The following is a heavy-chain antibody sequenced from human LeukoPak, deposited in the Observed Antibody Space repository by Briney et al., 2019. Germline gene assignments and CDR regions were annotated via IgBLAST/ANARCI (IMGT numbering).Heavy chain of an antibody. V-gene: IGHV3-23*01. J-gene: IGHJ4*02. CDR2: DSIYGGGP. CDR3: AREDVGAAPDY. CDR1: GFTLSSYG. D-gene: IGHD1-26*01. Sequence: PGGSLRLSCAASGFTLSSYGMSWIRQVPGKGLEWVSADSIYGGGPYYADFVKGRFTMSRDNYEKTLYLQMGSLRAEDTAVYYCAREDVGAAPDYWGQGTLVTVSS.